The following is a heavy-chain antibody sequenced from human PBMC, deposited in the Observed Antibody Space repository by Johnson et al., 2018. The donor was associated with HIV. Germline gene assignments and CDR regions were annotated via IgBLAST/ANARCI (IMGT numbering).Heavy chain of an antibody. V-gene: IGHV3-30*04. CDR3: AREGVSGSYYDAFDL. CDR2: ISSDESNK. CDR1: GFTFSTYA. D-gene: IGHD1-26*01. J-gene: IGHJ3*01. Sequence: QMQLVESGGGLVKPGGSLRLSCAASGFTFSTYAMHWVRQAPGKGLEWVAVISSDESNKYYADSVKGRFTISRDNSKNTLFLQMDSLRADDTAVYYCAREGVSGSYYDAFDLWGQGTMVTVSS.